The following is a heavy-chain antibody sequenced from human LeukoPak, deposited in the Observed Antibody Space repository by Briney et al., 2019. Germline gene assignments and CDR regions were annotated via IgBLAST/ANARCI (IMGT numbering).Heavy chain of an antibody. D-gene: IGHD3-10*01. CDR2: IIPIFGIA. V-gene: IGHV1-69*13. CDR3: AGGITMVRPDAFDI. Sequence: GASVKVSCKASGGTFSSYAISWVRQAPGQGLEWMGGIIPIFGIANYAQKFQGRVTITADESTSTAYMELSSLRSEDTAVYYCAGGITMVRPDAFDIWGQGTMVTVSS. J-gene: IGHJ3*02. CDR1: GGTFSSYA.